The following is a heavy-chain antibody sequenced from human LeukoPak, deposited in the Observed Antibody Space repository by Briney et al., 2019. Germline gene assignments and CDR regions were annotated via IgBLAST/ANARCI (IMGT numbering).Heavy chain of an antibody. Sequence: PSETLSLTCAVYGGSFSGYYWSWIRQPPGKGLEWIGEINHSGSTNYNPSLKSRVTISVDTSENQFSLKLSSVTAADTAVYYCARGSKYYDILGWGQGTLVTVSS. CDR3: ARGSKYYDILG. V-gene: IGHV4-34*01. D-gene: IGHD3-9*01. CDR2: INHSGST. J-gene: IGHJ4*02. CDR1: GGSFSGYY.